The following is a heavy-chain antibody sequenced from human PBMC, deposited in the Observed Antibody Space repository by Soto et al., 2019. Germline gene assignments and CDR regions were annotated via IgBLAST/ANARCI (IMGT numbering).Heavy chain of an antibody. J-gene: IGHJ4*02. Sequence: QVQLVASGGGVVQPGRSLRLSCAASGFTLSYYGMHWVRQAPGKGLEWVAVTSYEGSNKYYADSVKGRFTISRDNSKNTRCRQRNSLRGEDTAVYYGAKEWAKVPVCSGHYVNHSYFDYWGQGTLVTVSS. CDR2: TSYEGSNK. V-gene: IGHV3-30*18. CDR1: GFTLSYYG. D-gene: IGHD3-22*01. CDR3: AKEWAKVPVCSGHYVNHSYFDY.